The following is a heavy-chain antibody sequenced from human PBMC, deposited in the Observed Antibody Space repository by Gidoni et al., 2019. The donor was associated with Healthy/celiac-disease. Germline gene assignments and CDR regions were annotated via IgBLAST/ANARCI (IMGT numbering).Heavy chain of an antibody. CDR3: AREGDRWQWLVFGAFDI. CDR2: RIPIFGTA. CDR1: GGTFSSYA. J-gene: IGHJ3*02. Sequence: QVQLVQSGAEVKKPGSSVKVSCQASGGTFSSYAISWVRQAPGQGLELMGGRIPIFGTANYAQKFQGRVTITADESTSTAYMELSSLRSEDTAVYYCAREGDRWQWLVFGAFDIWGQGTMVTVSS. D-gene: IGHD6-19*01. V-gene: IGHV1-69*01.